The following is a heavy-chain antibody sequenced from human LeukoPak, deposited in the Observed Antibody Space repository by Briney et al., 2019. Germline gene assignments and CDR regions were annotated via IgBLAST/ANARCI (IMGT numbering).Heavy chain of an antibody. CDR2: INPISGAT. Sequence: GASGKVSCKASGYTFTDYFLHWVRQAPGQGLEWMGCINPISGATMSAQKFQGRVTMTRDTSITTAYMDLTSLTSDDTAMYYCARDPTTGTIRWAASDIWGQGTMVTVSS. J-gene: IGHJ3*02. CDR1: GYTFTDYF. D-gene: IGHD1-1*01. V-gene: IGHV1-2*02. CDR3: ARDPTTGTIRWAASDI.